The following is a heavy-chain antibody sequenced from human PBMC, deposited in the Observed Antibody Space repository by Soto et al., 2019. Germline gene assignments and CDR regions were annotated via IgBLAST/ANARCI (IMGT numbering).Heavy chain of an antibody. CDR2: ISPYNGDT. CDR3: ARDQTKWLRDASDI. V-gene: IGHV1-18*01. D-gene: IGHD2-8*01. CDR1: GYTFVSFG. Sequence: QVQLVQSGAEVKKPGASVKVSCKASGYTFVSFGINWVRQAPGQGLEWLGRISPYNGDTSYAEKLRGRVAMTTDTSSSTVYLELRSLSSDAQSVYYCARDQTKWLRDASDIWGKGSMVTVSS. J-gene: IGHJ3*02.